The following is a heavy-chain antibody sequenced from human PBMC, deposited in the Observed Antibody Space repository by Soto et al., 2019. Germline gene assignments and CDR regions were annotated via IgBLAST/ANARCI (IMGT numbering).Heavy chain of an antibody. Sequence: QVQLVQSGAEEKKPGASVKVSCKASGYTFTSYAMHWVRQAPGQRLEWMGWINAGNGNTKYSQKFQGRVTITRDTSASTAYMELSSLRSEDTAVYYCATGVFGVATSWFDPWGQGTLVTVSS. J-gene: IGHJ5*02. D-gene: IGHD3-3*01. CDR2: INAGNGNT. V-gene: IGHV1-3*05. CDR1: GYTFTSYA. CDR3: ATGVFGVATSWFDP.